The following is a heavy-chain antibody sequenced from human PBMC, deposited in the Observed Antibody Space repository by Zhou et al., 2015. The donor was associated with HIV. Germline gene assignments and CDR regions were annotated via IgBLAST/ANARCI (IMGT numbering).Heavy chain of an antibody. J-gene: IGHJ3*02. D-gene: IGHD3-22*01. V-gene: IGHV1-69*01. CDR3: AAYDSSGPAAFDI. Sequence: QVQLVQSGAGVKKPGSSVKVSCKASGGTFSNYGFSWVRQAPGQGLEWMGGIIPLFGTTNYAQKFQGRVTITADESTSTVYMELSSLRSEDTAVYYCAAYDSSGPAAFDIWGQGTMVTVSS. CDR2: IIPLFGTT. CDR1: GGTFSNYG.